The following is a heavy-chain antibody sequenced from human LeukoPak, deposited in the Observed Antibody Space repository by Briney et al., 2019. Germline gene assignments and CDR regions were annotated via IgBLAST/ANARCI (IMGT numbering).Heavy chain of an antibody. CDR3: ARGSPSIGYSLDY. CDR2: INPSGGST. Sequence: GALVKVSCKASGYTFASYYMHWVRQAPGQGLEWMGIINPSGGSTNNAQKFQGRVTMTRDMSTSTVYMELSSLRSEDTAVYYCARGSPSIGYSLDYWGQGTLVTVSS. CDR1: GYTFASYY. V-gene: IGHV1-46*01. D-gene: IGHD3-22*01. J-gene: IGHJ4*02.